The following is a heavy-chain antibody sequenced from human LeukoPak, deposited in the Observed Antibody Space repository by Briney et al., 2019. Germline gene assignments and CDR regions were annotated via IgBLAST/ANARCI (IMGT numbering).Heavy chain of an antibody. V-gene: IGHV1-18*01. J-gene: IGHJ6*02. Sequence: GASAKVSCKASGYTFTSYGISWVRQAPGQGLEWMGWISAYNGNTNYAQKLQGRVTMTTDTSTSTAYMELRSLRSDDTAVYYCARERGITMVRGVMFYYGMDVWGQGTTVTVSS. D-gene: IGHD3-10*01. CDR2: ISAYNGNT. CDR1: GYTFTSYG. CDR3: ARERGITMVRGVMFYYGMDV.